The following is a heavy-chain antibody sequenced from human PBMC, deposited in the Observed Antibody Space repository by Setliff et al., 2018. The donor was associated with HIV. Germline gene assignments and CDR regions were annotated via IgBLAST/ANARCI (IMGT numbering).Heavy chain of an antibody. Sequence: GGSLRLSCAASGFTFDDYAMHWVRQAPGKGLEWVANIKPDGSEKYYVDSVKGRFTISRDNAKNSVYLQMHSLRVEDTAVYYCAAVPWGHSSLIIDHWGQGTPVTVSS. V-gene: IGHV3-7*01. J-gene: IGHJ4*02. CDR1: GFTFDDYA. CDR3: AAVPWGHSSLIIDH. D-gene: IGHD3-16*01. CDR2: IKPDGSEK.